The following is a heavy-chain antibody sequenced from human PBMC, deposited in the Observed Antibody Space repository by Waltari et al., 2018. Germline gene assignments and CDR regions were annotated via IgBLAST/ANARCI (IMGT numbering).Heavy chain of an antibody. CDR2: INPNRGGT. D-gene: IGHD3-16*01. J-gene: IGHJ4*02. CDR3: ARGWRLGY. CDR1: GYTFTGYY. Sequence: QVQLVQSGAEVKKPGASVKVSCKASGYTFTGYYMHWVRQAPGQGLEWMGWINPNRGGTNYAQKFQGRVTMTRDTSISTAYMELSRLRSDDTAVYYCARGWRLGYWGQGTLVTVSS. V-gene: IGHV1-2*02.